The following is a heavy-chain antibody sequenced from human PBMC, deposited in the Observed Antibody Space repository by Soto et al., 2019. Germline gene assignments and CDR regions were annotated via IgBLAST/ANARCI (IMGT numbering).Heavy chain of an antibody. D-gene: IGHD2-2*02. CDR3: ARESCVSTSGYNKVDS. J-gene: IGHJ4*02. Sequence: PSETLFLTCAVSGYSISNGYNWGGIRQPPGKGLEGIGTMYHSGSTYYKPSLKSRVTISKDTSKNPFSLKLSSVTAADTAVYYCARESCVSTSGYNKVDSWGQGTLVTVSS. CDR2: MYHSGST. CDR1: GYSISNGYN. V-gene: IGHV4-38-2*02.